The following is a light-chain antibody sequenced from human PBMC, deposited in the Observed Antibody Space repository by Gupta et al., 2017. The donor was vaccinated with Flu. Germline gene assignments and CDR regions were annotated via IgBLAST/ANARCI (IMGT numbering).Light chain of an antibody. V-gene: IGLV2-18*02. CDR3: STFTSNTVM. CDR2: EVT. J-gene: IGLJ3*02. Sequence: QSALTQPPSVSGSPGQSVTISCTVTSSDVDTYDRVSWYQQTPGTVPKLIIYEVTNRPSGVPDRFSGSRSLNTASLIISGLQAEDEATYFCSTFTSNTVMFGGGTDVTVL. CDR1: SSDVDTYDR.